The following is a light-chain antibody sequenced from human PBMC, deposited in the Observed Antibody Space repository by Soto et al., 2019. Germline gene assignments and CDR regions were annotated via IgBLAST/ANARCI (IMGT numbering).Light chain of an antibody. CDR1: QSVSSSY. Sequence: EIVLTQSPGTLSLSPGERATLSCRASQSVSSSYLAWYQQKPGQAPRLLIYGASSRATGFPARFSGSGSGTDFTLTISRLEPEDLAVYYCQQYGSSQTFGGGTKVEIK. J-gene: IGKJ4*01. CDR2: GAS. V-gene: IGKV3-20*01. CDR3: QQYGSSQT.